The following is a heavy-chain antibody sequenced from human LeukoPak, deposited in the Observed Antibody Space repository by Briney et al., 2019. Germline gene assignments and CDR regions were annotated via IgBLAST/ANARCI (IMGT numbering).Heavy chain of an antibody. V-gene: IGHV1-2*02. D-gene: IGHD6-19*01. CDR1: GYTLTGYY. CDR2: INPNSGGT. Sequence: ASVKVSCKASGYTLTGYYMHWVRQAPGQGLEWMGWINPNSGGTNYAQKFQGRVTMTRDTSISTAYMELSRLRSDDTAVYYCARGQGFLTVAGTNWFDPWGQGTLVTVSS. CDR3: ARGQGFLTVAGTNWFDP. J-gene: IGHJ5*02.